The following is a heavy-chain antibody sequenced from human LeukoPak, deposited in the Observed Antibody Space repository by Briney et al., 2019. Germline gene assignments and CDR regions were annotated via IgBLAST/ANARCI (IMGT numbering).Heavy chain of an antibody. D-gene: IGHD6-13*01. CDR2: IRSKAYGGTA. J-gene: IGHJ4*02. CDR1: GGSFSDYY. Sequence: LSLTCAVYGGSFSDYYWSWIRQPPGKGLEWITFIRSKAYGGTAEYAASVRGRFTFSRDDSKSIAYLQLNSLKTEDTAIYYCARSTYSSSYYVVFDYWGQGTLVTVSS. V-gene: IGHV3-49*03. CDR3: ARSTYSSSYYVVFDY.